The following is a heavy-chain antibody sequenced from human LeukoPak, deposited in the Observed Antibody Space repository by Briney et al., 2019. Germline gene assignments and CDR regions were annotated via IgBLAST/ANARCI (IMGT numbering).Heavy chain of an antibody. CDR1: GFTFSSYA. V-gene: IGHV3-23*01. CDR2: ISGSGART. CDR3: AKDMGEDGSYYLDY. D-gene: IGHD1-26*01. J-gene: IGHJ4*02. Sequence: GGSLRLSCAASGFTFSSYAMSWVRQAPGKGLEWVSAISGSGARTYYAGSVKGRFTISRDTSKNTLYLQMNSLRAEDTAVYYCAKDMGEDGSYYLDYLGPGNPGHRLL.